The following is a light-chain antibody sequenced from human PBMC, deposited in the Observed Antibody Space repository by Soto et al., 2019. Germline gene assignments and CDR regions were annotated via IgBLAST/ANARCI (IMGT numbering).Light chain of an antibody. CDR1: SSDVGGYNY. J-gene: IGLJ1*01. CDR2: EVS. V-gene: IGLV2-14*01. CDR3: SSSTSSSPYV. Sequence: QSVLTQPASVSGSPGQSITISCTGTSSDVGGYNYVSWYQQHPGKAPKLMIYEVSNRPSGVSNRFSGSKSGNTASLTISGLQEEDEDDYYCSSSTSSSPYVFGAGTKLTVL.